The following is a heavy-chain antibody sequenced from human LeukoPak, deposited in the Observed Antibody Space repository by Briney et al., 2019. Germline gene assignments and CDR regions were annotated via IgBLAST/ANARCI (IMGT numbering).Heavy chain of an antibody. D-gene: IGHD2-21*02. CDR1: GYSFTSYW. V-gene: IGHV5-51*01. J-gene: IGHJ4*02. CDR3: ARIFYCGGDCFGGFFDY. Sequence: GESLKISFKGSGYSFTSYWIGWVRQMPGKGLEWMGIIYPGDSDTRYSPSFQGQVTISADKSISTAYLQWSSLKASDTAMYYCARIFYCGGDCFGGFFDYWGQGTLVTVSS. CDR2: IYPGDSDT.